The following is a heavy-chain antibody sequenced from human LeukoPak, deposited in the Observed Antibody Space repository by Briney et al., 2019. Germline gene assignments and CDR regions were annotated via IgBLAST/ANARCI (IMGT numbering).Heavy chain of an antibody. CDR3: AKRDCGTIGCKLLIY. Sequence: GGSLRLSCAASGFSFNNYAMSWVRQASGKGLEWVSAISGGGDATKYADAVKGRFTIYRDNYKNTLPLQMNSLRPEDTALYYCAKRDCGTIGCKLLIYWGQGTLATVSS. V-gene: IGHV3-23*01. J-gene: IGHJ4*02. CDR2: ISGGGDAT. D-gene: IGHD2-21*01. CDR1: GFSFNNYA.